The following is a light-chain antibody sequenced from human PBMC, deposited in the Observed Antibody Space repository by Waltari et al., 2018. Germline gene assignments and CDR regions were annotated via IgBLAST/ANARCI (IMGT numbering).Light chain of an antibody. V-gene: IGLV1-40*01. CDR3: QSYDSSLSAHVV. CDR2: GNS. CDR1: SSNIEPGYY. Sequence: QSVLTQPPSAAGAPGTRVTLSCTGSSSNIEPGYYVHWHPQHPGTAPTLLIYGNSNRPPGVPDRSSGSKSGTSASLAITGLQAEDEADYYCQSYDSSLSAHVVFGGGTKLTVL. J-gene: IGLJ2*01.